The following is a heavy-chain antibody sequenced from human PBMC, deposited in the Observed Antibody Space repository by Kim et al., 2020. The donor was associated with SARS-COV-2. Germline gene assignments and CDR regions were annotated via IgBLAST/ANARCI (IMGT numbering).Heavy chain of an antibody. V-gene: IGHV4-39*01. CDR3: ARPGYYDSSNWFDP. Sequence: NTSLKWRGPVSVDTSKNEFSLKLSSVTAADTAVYYCARPGYYDSSNWFDPWGQGTLVTVSS. D-gene: IGHD3-22*01. J-gene: IGHJ5*02.